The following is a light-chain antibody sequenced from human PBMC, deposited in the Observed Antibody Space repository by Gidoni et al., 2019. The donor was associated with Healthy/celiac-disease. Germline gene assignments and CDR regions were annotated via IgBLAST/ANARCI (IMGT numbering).Light chain of an antibody. CDR2: AAS. CDR3: QQSYSTPYT. Sequence: DIQMTQSPSSLSASVGDRVTITCRASQSISSYLNWYQQKPWKAPKLLIYAASSLQSGVPSMFSGSGSGTDFTLTISSLQPEDFATYYCQQSYSTPYTFXQXTKLEIK. J-gene: IGKJ2*01. V-gene: IGKV1-39*01. CDR1: QSISSY.